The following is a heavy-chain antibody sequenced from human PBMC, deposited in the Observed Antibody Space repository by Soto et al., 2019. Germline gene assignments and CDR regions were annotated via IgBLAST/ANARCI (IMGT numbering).Heavy chain of an antibody. D-gene: IGHD1-26*01. Sequence: SETLSLTCAVSGASFGGYICSWIRQSPGKGLEWIGQINHSGSANYNPSLKSRVTISLHTSSSQFSLELSSVTAADTAVYYCARGLISGSPYPGGCYYFDYWGQGTLLSVS. CDR3: ARGLISGSPYPGGCYYFDY. CDR1: GASFGGYI. CDR2: INHSGSA. V-gene: IGHV4-34*01. J-gene: IGHJ4*02.